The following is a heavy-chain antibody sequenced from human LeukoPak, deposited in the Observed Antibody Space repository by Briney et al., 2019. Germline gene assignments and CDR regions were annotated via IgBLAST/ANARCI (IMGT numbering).Heavy chain of an antibody. J-gene: IGHJ4*02. CDR3: ATGSREAHIVGATTGLWY. D-gene: IGHD1-26*01. CDR1: GGSISSDSYY. Sequence: SETLSLTCTVSGGSISSDSYYWSWIRQPAGKGLEWIGRIYTSGSTNYNPSLKSRVTISVDTSKNQFSLKLSSVTAADTAVYYCATGSREAHIVGATTGLWYWGQGTLVTVSS. V-gene: IGHV4-61*02. CDR2: IYTSGST.